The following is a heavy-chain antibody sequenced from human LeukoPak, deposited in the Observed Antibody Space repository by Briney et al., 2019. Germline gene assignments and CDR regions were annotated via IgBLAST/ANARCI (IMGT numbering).Heavy chain of an antibody. Sequence: GGSLRLSCAASGFTFDDYGMSWVRQSPGKGLEWVSGINWNGGSTGYADSVKGRFTISRDNAKNSLYLQMNSLRAEDTALYYCARVTGYSSSRAKEGSAFDIWGQGTMVTVSS. V-gene: IGHV3-20*04. CDR1: GFTFDDYG. CDR2: INWNGGST. D-gene: IGHD6-13*01. CDR3: ARVTGYSSSRAKEGSAFDI. J-gene: IGHJ3*02.